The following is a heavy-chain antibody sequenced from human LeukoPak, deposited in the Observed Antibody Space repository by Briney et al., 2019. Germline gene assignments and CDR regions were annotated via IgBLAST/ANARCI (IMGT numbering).Heavy chain of an antibody. V-gene: IGHV1-8*01. CDR2: MNPNSGNT. J-gene: IGHJ5*02. Sequence: ASVKVSCKASGYTFTSYDINWVRQATGQGLEWMGWMNPNSGNTGYAQSFQGRVTMTRNTSISTAYMELSSLRSEDTAVYYCARVEKRAMVRGVSCRWFDPWGQGTLVTVSS. D-gene: IGHD3-10*01. CDR1: GYTFTSYD. CDR3: ARVEKRAMVRGVSCRWFDP.